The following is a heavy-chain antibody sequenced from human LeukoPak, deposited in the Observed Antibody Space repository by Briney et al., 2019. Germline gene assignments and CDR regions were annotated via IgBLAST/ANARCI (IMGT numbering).Heavy chain of an antibody. V-gene: IGHV3-53*01. Sequence: GGSLRLSCAASGFIVSSNYMSWVRQAPGKGLEWVSVIYSGDNTYYADSVKGRFTVSRDNAKNLQYLQMNSLRAEDTGVYYCAREGDAFDVWGQGTMVTVSS. J-gene: IGHJ3*01. CDR2: IYSGDNT. CDR1: GFIVSSNY. CDR3: AREGDAFDV.